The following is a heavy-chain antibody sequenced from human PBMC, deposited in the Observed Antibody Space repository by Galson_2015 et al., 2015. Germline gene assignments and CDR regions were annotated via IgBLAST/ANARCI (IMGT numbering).Heavy chain of an antibody. Sequence: SLRLSCAASGFTFSSYAMSWVRRAPGKGLEWVSAISGSGGSTYYADSVKGRFTISRDNSKNTLYLQMNSLRAEDTAVYYCAKVRSRYSGYDPIDYWGQGTLVTVSS. V-gene: IGHV3-23*01. CDR3: AKVRSRYSGYDPIDY. CDR1: GFTFSSYA. D-gene: IGHD5-12*01. J-gene: IGHJ4*02. CDR2: ISGSGGST.